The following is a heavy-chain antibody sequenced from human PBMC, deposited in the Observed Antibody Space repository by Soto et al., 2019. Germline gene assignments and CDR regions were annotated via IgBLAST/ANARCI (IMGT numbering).Heavy chain of an antibody. CDR1: GYTFTSHG. D-gene: IGHD4-17*01. CDR2: ISAYNGNT. J-gene: IGHJ4*02. Sequence: ASVKVSCKASGYTFTSHGISWVRQAPGQGLEWMGWISAYNGNTNYAQKLQGRVTMTTDTSTSTAYMELRSLRSDDTAVYYCARKTTVTKILDYWGKGTRVTVSS. V-gene: IGHV1-18*01. CDR3: ARKTTVTKILDY.